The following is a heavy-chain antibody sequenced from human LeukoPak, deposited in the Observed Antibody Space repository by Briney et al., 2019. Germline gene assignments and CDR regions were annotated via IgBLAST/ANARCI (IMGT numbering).Heavy chain of an antibody. CDR2: IRSKAYGGTT. Sequence: GGSLRLSCTGSGFTFGDYAMSWVRQAPGKGLEWVGFIRSKAYGGTTEYAASVKGRFTISRDDSKSIAYLQMNSLKTEDTAVYYCTRRGVFGVLIAFDYWGQGTLVTVSS. J-gene: IGHJ4*02. V-gene: IGHV3-49*04. CDR1: GFTFGDYA. CDR3: TRRGVFGVLIAFDY. D-gene: IGHD3-3*01.